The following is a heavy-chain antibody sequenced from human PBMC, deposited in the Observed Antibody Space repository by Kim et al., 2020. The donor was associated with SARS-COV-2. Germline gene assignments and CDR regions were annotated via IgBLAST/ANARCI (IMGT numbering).Heavy chain of an antibody. J-gene: IGHJ5*02. Sequence: GGSLRLSCVASGFTFTSHAMTWVRRAPGKGLECVSSMSGDLRRPYYAESVKGRFTISRDNSKNSLFLHMNSVRVDDTAVYFCARAGQLLAGPLDPWGQGALVIVSS. D-gene: IGHD1-1*01. CDR2: MSGDLRRP. CDR3: ARAGQLLAGPLDP. V-gene: IGHV3-23*01. CDR1: GFTFTSHA.